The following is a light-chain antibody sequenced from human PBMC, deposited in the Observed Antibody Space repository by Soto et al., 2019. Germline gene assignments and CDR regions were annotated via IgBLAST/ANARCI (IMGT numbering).Light chain of an antibody. J-gene: IGLJ1*01. Sequence: QSALTQPPSASGPPGQSAAISCPGTSSDVGGYNYVSWYQQHPGKAPKLMIYEVNKRPSGVPDRFSGSKSGNTASLTVSGLQAEDEADYYCSSYAGSSNVFGTGTKVTVL. CDR2: EVN. CDR3: SSYAGSSNV. V-gene: IGLV2-8*01. CDR1: SSDVGGYNY.